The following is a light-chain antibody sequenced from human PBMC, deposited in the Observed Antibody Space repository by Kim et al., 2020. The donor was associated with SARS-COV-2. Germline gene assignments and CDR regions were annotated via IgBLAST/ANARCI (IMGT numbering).Light chain of an antibody. Sequence: LSLFPGERATLSCRASQSVSRYLAWYQQKPGQAPRLLIYDASNRATGIPARFSGSGSGTDFTLTISSLEPEDFAVYYCQQRSNWYTFGQGTKLEI. CDR3: QQRSNWYT. CDR1: QSVSRY. CDR2: DAS. J-gene: IGKJ2*01. V-gene: IGKV3-11*01.